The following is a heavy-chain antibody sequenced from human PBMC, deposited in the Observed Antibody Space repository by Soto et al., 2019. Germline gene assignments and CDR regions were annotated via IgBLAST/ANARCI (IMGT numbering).Heavy chain of an antibody. CDR2: IFPIFGTT. CDR1: GGTFSNYP. V-gene: IGHV1-69*01. CDR3: ARGLYCGGGCYSHFDY. Sequence: VQLVQSGAEVKKPGSSVKVSCKASGGTFSNYPFIWFRQAPGQGLAWMGGIFPIFGTTDYGQRFQGRVTITEDESTNTAYMELSSLRSDDTAVYYCARGLYCGGGCYSHFDYWGQGTLVTVSS. J-gene: IGHJ4*02. D-gene: IGHD2-21*02.